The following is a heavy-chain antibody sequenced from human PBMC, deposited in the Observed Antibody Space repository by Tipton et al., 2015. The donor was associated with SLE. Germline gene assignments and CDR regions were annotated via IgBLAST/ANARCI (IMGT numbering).Heavy chain of an antibody. CDR2: ICCGGST. D-gene: IGHD3-10*01. J-gene: IGHJ4*01. V-gene: IGHV4-4*07. CDR1: GGSITNYY. CDR3: ARGAKGRITLVRVRPYYFDY. Sequence: LRLSCTVSGGSITNYYWGWVRQPAGKGLEWIGRICCGGSTKYNPSLDSRVSLSVDASKDQFSLKLSSVTAADTAVYYCARGAKGRITLVRVRPYYFDYWGQGSLVTVSS.